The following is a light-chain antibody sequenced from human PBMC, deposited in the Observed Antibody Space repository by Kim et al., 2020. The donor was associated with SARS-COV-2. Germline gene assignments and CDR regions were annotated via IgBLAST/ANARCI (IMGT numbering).Light chain of an antibody. CDR3: QAWDSSVV. J-gene: IGLJ2*01. V-gene: IGLV3-1*01. CDR2: QYS. CDR1: KLGDKY. Sequence: SYELTQPPSVSVSPGQTASITCSGYKLGDKYACWYQQKPGQSPVLFIYQYSKRPSGFPERFSGSNSGNTATLTISGTQAMDEADYYCQAWDSSVVFGGGTKLTVL.